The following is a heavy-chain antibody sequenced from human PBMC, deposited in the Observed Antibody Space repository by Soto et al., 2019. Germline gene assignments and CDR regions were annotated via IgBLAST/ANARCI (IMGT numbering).Heavy chain of an antibody. CDR2: LYSGGPT. CDR3: ARVINPWASDI. Sequence: GGSLRLSCAASGFTVSGNYMTWVLQAPGKGLEWVSILYSGGPTYYADSVKGRFTISRDNSKNTLYLQINSLRVEDTAVYYCARVINPWASDIWGQGTMVTVSS. CDR1: GFTVSGNY. V-gene: IGHV3-53*01. J-gene: IGHJ3*02.